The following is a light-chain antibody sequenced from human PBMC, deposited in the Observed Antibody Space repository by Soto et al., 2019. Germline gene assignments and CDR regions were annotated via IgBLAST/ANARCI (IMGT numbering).Light chain of an antibody. J-gene: IGKJ4*01. Sequence: EIVLTQSPDTLSLSPGERATLSCRASQSVGSNYLAWYQQKPGQAPRLLMYDASGRASGIPDRFSGSGSGTDFTLTIRRLEPEDFAVYYCQVYDRSPLFGGGTKVEI. V-gene: IGKV3-20*01. CDR1: QSVGSNY. CDR3: QVYDRSPL. CDR2: DAS.